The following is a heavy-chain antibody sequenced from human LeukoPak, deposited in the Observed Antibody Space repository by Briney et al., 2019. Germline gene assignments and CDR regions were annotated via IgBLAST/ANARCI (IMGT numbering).Heavy chain of an antibody. J-gene: IGHJ4*02. Sequence: PGGSLRLSCAASGFTFSSYWMHWVRQAPGKGLVWVSRINSDGSSTSYADSVKGRFTISRDNAKNSLYLQMNSLRAEDTAVYYCARGSGYYYDTRGVDYWGQGTLVTVSS. CDR1: GFTFSSYW. CDR2: INSDGSST. V-gene: IGHV3-74*01. D-gene: IGHD3-22*01. CDR3: ARGSGYYYDTRGVDY.